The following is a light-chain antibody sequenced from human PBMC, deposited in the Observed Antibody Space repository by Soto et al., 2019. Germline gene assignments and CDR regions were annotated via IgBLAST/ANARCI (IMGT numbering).Light chain of an antibody. V-gene: IGKV3-15*01. CDR2: SAS. CDR1: QSLSIN. J-gene: IGKJ1*01. CDR3: QQYNNWPV. Sequence: VMTQSPLSLPVTLGQPASISCRSSQSLSINLAWYQQKPGQAPRLLIYSASTRATGIPSRFSGSGSGTEFTLTISSLQSEDFAVYYCQQYNNWPVFGQGTKVDIK.